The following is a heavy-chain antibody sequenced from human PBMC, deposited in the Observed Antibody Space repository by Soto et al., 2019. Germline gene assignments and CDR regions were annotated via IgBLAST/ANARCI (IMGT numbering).Heavy chain of an antibody. J-gene: IGHJ4*02. D-gene: IGHD3-3*01. CDR1: GGSFGNSA. V-gene: IGHV1-69*13. Sequence: SVKVSCKASGGSFGNSAINWVRQTPGQGLEWLGGFIPVYRTLNYAQKFQGRVTITADESTGTAYMTLSSLASNDTAVYYCATGVIWIGYFTVDSWGQGTRVTVLL. CDR2: FIPVYRTL. CDR3: ATGVIWIGYFTVDS.